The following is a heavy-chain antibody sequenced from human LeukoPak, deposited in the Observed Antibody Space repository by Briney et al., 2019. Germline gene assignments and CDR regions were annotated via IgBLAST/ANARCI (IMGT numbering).Heavy chain of an antibody. V-gene: IGHV3-30*02. CDR1: GFTFSSYG. CDR2: IRYDGSNK. D-gene: IGHD1-26*01. CDR3: AKDLVGANSPLYFDY. J-gene: IGHJ4*02. Sequence: GGSLRLSCAASGFTFSSYGMHWVRQAPGKGREWVAFIRYDGSNKYYADSVKGRFTISRDNSKNTLYLQMRSVRAEDTAVYYCAKDLVGANSPLYFDYWGRGALVTVSS.